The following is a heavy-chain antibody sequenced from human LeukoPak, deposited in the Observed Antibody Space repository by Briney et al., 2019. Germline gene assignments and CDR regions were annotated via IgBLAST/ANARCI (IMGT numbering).Heavy chain of an antibody. CDR1: GFTFSSYA. CDR2: ISGSGGST. Sequence: GGSLRLSCAASGFTFSSYAMSWVRQAPGKGLEWVSAISGSGGSTYYADSVKGRFTISRDNSKNTLYLQMNSLRAEDTAVHYCTSITMIVVVRYFQHWGQGTLVTVSS. V-gene: IGHV3-23*01. J-gene: IGHJ1*01. CDR3: TSITMIVVVRYFQH. D-gene: IGHD3-22*01.